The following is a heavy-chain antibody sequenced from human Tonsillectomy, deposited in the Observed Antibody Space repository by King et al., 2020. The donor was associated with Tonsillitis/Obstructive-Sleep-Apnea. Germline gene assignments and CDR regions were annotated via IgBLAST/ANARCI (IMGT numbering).Heavy chain of an antibody. CDR3: ARDLSVAGYDY. J-gene: IGHJ4*02. CDR2: ISTSSSYI. V-gene: IGHV3-21*01. D-gene: IGHD6-19*01. CDR1: GFTFSSFS. Sequence: VQLVESGGGLVKPGGSLRLSCAASGFTFSSFSMNWVRQAPGKGLEWVSSISTSSSYIYYADSVRGQFTISRDNAKNSLYLQMNSLRAEDTAVYYCARDLSVAGYDYWGQGTLVTVSS.